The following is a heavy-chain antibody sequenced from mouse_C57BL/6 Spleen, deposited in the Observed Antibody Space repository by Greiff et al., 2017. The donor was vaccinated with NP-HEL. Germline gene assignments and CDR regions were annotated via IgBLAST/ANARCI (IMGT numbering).Heavy chain of an antibody. CDR1: GYTFTDYE. CDR3: TSEAY. V-gene: IGHV1-15*01. CDR2: IDPETGGT. Sequence: VHLVESGAELVRPGASVTLSCKASGYTFTDYEMHWVKQTPVHGLEWIGAIDPETGGTAYNQKFKGKAILTADKSSSTAYMELRSLTAEDSAVYYCTSEAYWGQGTLVTVSA. J-gene: IGHJ3*01.